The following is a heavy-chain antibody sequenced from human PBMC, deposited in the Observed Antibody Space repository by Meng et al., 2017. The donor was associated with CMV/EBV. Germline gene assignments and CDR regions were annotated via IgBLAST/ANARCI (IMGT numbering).Heavy chain of an antibody. CDR1: GCCISSYC. CDR3: ARVLRWNGVIDY. V-gene: IGHV4-4*07. CDR2: IYTSGST. Sequence: VHVQELGPGLVKPLETLAPSCTVSGCCISSYCWSWIRQPAGKGLEWIGRIYTSGSTNYDPSLKSRVTMSVDTSKNKFSLKLSSVTAADTAVYYCARVLRWNGVIDYWGQGTLVTVSS. D-gene: IGHD4-23*01. J-gene: IGHJ4*02.